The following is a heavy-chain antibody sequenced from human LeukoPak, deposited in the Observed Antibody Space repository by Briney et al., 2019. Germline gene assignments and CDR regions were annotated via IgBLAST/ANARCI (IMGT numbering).Heavy chain of an antibody. Sequence: GGSLRLSCTASGFTFGDYAMSWVRQAPGKELEWVGFIRSKAYGGTTEYAASVKGRFTISRDDSKSIAYLQMNSLKTEDTAVYYCTTQTLTWYSGSPGGVDYWGQGTLVTVSS. V-gene: IGHV3-49*04. CDR3: TTQTLTWYSGSPGGVDY. D-gene: IGHD1-26*01. J-gene: IGHJ4*02. CDR2: IRSKAYGGTT. CDR1: GFTFGDYA.